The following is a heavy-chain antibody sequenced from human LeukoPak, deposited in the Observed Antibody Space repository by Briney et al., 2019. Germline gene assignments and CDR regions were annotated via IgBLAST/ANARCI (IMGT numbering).Heavy chain of an antibody. CDR2: IYYSGST. J-gene: IGHJ4*02. V-gene: IGHV4-59*01. D-gene: IGHD6-13*01. CDR1: GGSFSGYY. CDR3: ARGRGSDLYSS. Sequence: SETLSLTCAVYGGSFSGYYWSWIRQPPGKGLEWIGYIYYSGSTNYNPSLKSRVTMSVDTSKNQFSLKLSSVTAADTAVYYCARGRGSDLYSSWGQGTLVTVSS.